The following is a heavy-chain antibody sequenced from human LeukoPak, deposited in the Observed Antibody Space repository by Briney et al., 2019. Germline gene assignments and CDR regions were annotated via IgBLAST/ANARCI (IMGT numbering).Heavy chain of an antibody. J-gene: IGHJ3*02. CDR3: ARETYCGGECYLGAFDI. D-gene: IGHD2-21*01. CDR2: INSDGSST. CDR1: GFTFSSYW. Sequence: GGSLRLSXAASGFTFSSYWMHWVRQAPGKGLVWVSRINSDGSSTSYADSVKGRFTISRDNAKNTLYLQMNSLRAEDTAVYYCARETYCGGECYLGAFDIWGQGTMVIVSS. V-gene: IGHV3-74*01.